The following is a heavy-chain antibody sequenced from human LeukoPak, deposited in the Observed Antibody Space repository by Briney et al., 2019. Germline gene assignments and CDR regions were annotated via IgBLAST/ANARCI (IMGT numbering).Heavy chain of an antibody. D-gene: IGHD3-10*01. CDR2: ISSSSSYI. CDR3: ARELDGSGSYCLDY. J-gene: IGHJ4*02. Sequence: GGSLRLSCAASGFTFSSYSMNWVRQAPGKGLEWVSSISSSSSYIYYADSVKGRFTISRDNAKNSLYLQMNSLRAEDTAVYYCARELDGSGSYCLDYWGQGTLVTVSS. V-gene: IGHV3-21*01. CDR1: GFTFSSYS.